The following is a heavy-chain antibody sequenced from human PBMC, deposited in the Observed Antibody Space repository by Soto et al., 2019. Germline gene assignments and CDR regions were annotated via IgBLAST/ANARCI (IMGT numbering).Heavy chain of an antibody. CDR1: GASISSYY. V-gene: IGHV4-59*01. J-gene: IGHJ4*02. CDR2: IFHSGST. D-gene: IGHD1-26*01. Sequence: SETLSLTCTVSGASISSYYWSWIRQPPGKGLEWVGFIFHSGSTNCNPSLKSRVTFSVDASKNQFSLKLASVTAADTAVYYCARDQNGSPHFDYWGQGILVTVSS. CDR3: ARDQNGSPHFDY.